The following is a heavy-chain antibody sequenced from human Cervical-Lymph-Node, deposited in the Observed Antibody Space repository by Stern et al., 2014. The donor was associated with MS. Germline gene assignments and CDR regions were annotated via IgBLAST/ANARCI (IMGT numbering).Heavy chain of an antibody. V-gene: IGHV3-7*01. J-gene: IGHJ4*02. Sequence: EVQLVESGGGLVQPGASLRLSCVASGFTFNNYWMSWVRQTPGQRLEWVANINPDGSERYNVDSVQGRFTISRYNAKNSLYLHMNSLRAEDAAIYYCARDPAAWDHWGQGTLVSVSS. D-gene: IGHD2-15*01. CDR2: INPDGSER. CDR3: ARDPAAWDH. CDR1: GFTFNNYW.